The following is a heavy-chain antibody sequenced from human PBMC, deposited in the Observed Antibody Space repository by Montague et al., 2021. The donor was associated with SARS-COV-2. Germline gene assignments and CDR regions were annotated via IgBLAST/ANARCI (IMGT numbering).Heavy chain of an antibody. CDR1: GGSFSGYS. J-gene: IGHJ4*02. Sequence: SETLSLTCAVYGGSFSGYSWSWIRQPPGKGLEWIGEINHSGSTNYNPSLKSRVTISVDTSKNQFSLNLRSVTAADTAVYFCAREASGSGIRFEYWGQGLLVTVSS. V-gene: IGHV4-34*01. CDR3: AREASGSGIRFEY. CDR2: INHSGST. D-gene: IGHD3-10*01.